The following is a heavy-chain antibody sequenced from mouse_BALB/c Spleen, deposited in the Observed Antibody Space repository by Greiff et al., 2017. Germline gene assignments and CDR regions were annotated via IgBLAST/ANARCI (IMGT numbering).Heavy chain of an antibody. CDR1: GYTFTSYW. V-gene: IGHV1S22*01. Sequence: LQQPGAELVRPGASVKLSCKASGYTFTSYWMHWVKQSPGQGLEWIGNIYTGSGSTNYDETFKSRATLTVDTASSTAYMQLSSLTSEDSAVYYCTRGSGNYFDYWGQGTTLTVSS. D-gene: IGHD1-3*01. CDR3: TRGSGNYFDY. CDR2: IYTGSGST. J-gene: IGHJ2*01.